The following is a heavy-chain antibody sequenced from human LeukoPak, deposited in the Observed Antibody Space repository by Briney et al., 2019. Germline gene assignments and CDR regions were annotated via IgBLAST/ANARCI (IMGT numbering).Heavy chain of an antibody. CDR1: GFTFGDYA. J-gene: IGHJ5*02. Sequence: PGGSLRLSCTASGFTFGDYAMSWVRQAPGKGLEWVGFIRSKAYGGTTEYAASVKGRFAISRGDSKSIAYLQMNSLKTEDTAVYYCTRAPSGYDPNWFDPWGQGTLVTVSS. CDR2: IRSKAYGGTT. V-gene: IGHV3-49*04. D-gene: IGHD5-12*01. CDR3: TRAPSGYDPNWFDP.